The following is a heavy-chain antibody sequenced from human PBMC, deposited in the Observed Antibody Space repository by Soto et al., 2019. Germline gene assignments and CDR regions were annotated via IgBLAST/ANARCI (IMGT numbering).Heavy chain of an antibody. CDR2: ISSDSGEP. D-gene: IGHD6-13*01. CDR3: GVSAGLDF. CDR1: GFSSTTYA. V-gene: IGHV1-18*01. Sequence: QVQLVQSGPEVKRPESSVKISCKASGFSSTTYAFSWVRRAPGQGLEWMGLISSDSGEPRYAQKFQGRVAMTTDAPTKTVYMELRGLTSDDTAVYYCGVSAGLDFWGQGTRVTVSS. J-gene: IGHJ4*02.